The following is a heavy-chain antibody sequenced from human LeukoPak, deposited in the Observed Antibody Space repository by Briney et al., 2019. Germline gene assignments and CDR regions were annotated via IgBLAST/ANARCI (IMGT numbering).Heavy chain of an antibody. CDR3: ARGGRIAMITYFDC. V-gene: IGHV4-59*01. J-gene: IGHJ4*02. CDR2: IYYSGNT. CDR1: SGSITNYY. Sequence: SETLSLTCSVSSGSITNYYWSWIRQPPGKGLEWIGYIYYSGNTNYNPSLKSRVTISVDTSKNQFSLKLRSVTAADTALYYCARGGRIAMITYFDCWGQGTLVTVSS. D-gene: IGHD3-16*01.